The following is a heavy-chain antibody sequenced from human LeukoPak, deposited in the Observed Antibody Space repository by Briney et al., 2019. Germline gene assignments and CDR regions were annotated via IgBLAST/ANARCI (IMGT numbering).Heavy chain of an antibody. CDR2: IYISGAI. V-gene: IGHV4-4*07. CDR1: GGSISSYY. Sequence: KPSETLSLTCTVSGGSISSYYWNWIRQPAGKGLEWIGRIYISGAINYNPSLKSRVTISVDTSKKQFSLKLTSVTAADTAVYYCASGGVGARPDWGQGTLVIVSS. J-gene: IGHJ4*02. CDR3: ASGGVGARPD. D-gene: IGHD1-26*01.